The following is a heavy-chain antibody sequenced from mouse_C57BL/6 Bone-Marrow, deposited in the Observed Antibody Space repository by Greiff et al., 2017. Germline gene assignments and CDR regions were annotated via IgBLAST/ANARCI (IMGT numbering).Heavy chain of an antibody. J-gene: IGHJ1*03. CDR2: IDPSDSYT. Sequence: VQLQQPGAELVMPGASVKLSCKASGYTFTSYWMHWVKQRPGQGLEWIGEIDPSDSYTNYNQKFKGKSTLTVDKSSSTAYMQLSSLTSEDSAVYYCAREKSSPLEWYFDVWGTGNTVTVSS. CDR3: AREKSSPLEWYFDV. CDR1: GYTFTSYW. V-gene: IGHV1-69*01. D-gene: IGHD1-3*01.